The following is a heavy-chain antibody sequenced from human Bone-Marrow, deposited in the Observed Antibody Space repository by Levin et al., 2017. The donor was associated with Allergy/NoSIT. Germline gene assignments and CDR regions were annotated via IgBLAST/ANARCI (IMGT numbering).Heavy chain of an antibody. J-gene: IGHJ6*03. CDR2: IYYTGYS. Sequence: PGGSLRLSCTVSGGSISSDYWSWIRQLPGKGLEWIGYIYYTGYSDYNPSLKSRVTISVDTSKNLFSLKLTSVTAADTAVYYCARLGPSKNYHYMDVWGKGTTVTVSS. D-gene: IGHD3-16*01. CDR3: ARLGPSKNYHYMDV. CDR1: GGSISSDY. V-gene: IGHV4-59*08.